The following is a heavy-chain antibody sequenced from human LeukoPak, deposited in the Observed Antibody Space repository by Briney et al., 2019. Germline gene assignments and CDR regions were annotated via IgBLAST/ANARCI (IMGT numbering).Heavy chain of an antibody. V-gene: IGHV3-9*01. CDR1: GFTFDDYA. D-gene: IGHD6-13*01. CDR3: AKDTAAGTFSGFDP. Sequence: PGGSLRLSCAASGFTFDDYAMHWVRHAPGKGLEWVSGISWNSGSIGYADSVKGRFTISRDNAKNSLCLQMNSLRAEDTALYYCAKDTAAGTFSGFDPWGQGTLVTVSS. J-gene: IGHJ5*02. CDR2: ISWNSGSI.